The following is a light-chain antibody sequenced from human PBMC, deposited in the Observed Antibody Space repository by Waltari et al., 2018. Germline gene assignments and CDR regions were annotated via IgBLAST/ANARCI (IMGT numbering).Light chain of an antibody. CDR3: QSADDIYNPF. J-gene: IGLJ7*01. CDR2: KDN. CDR1: RDSIASKY. Sequence: VFTQPHSVSGSPGQTVTISCTGSRDSIASKYVQWFQQRPGSAPTTVIYKDNQRPSGVPDRFSGSIDSSSNSASLTISGLRSEDEADYHCQSADDIYNPFFGGGTRLTVL. V-gene: IGLV6-57*02.